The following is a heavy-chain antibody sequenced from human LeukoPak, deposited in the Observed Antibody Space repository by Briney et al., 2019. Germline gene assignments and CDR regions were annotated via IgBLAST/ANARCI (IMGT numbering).Heavy chain of an antibody. V-gene: IGHV3-23*01. CDR2: ISRSPSST. J-gene: IGHJ4*02. Sequence: GGSLRLSCAASGFTFSSYSMSWVRQAPGKGLEWVSAISRSPSSTYYADSVKGRFTISRDNAKNALYLQMNSLRAENTAGYYCGKENCGGDCYVDYWGQGTLVTVSS. D-gene: IGHD2-21*02. CDR1: GFTFSSYS. CDR3: GKENCGGDCYVDY.